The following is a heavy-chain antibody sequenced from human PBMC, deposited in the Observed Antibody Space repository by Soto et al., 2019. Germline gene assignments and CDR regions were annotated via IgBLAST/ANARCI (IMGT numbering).Heavy chain of an antibody. D-gene: IGHD2-2*01. CDR1: GYIFSNFG. J-gene: IGHJ6*02. CDR3: AKDASSWFYYYYGMDV. Sequence: QIQLVQSGPEVGKPGASVKVSCKASGYIFSNFGISWVRRAPGQGLEWMGWISGYNDNTNYAQKFQDRVRMTTDISTSTAYMELTTLRSEDTAVYYCAKDASSWFYYYYGMDVWGQGTTVTVS. CDR2: ISGYNDNT. V-gene: IGHV1-18*01.